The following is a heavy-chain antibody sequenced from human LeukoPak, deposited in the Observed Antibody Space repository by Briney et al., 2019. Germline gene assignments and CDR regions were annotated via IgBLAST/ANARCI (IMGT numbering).Heavy chain of an antibody. CDR2: IKRESDGGTT. V-gene: IGHV3-15*01. Sequence: GGSLRLSCAGSGFIFSDAWMSWVRQAPGEGLEWVGRIKRESDGGTTDYGAPVKGRFIISRDDSKTTVYLQMNSLKTDDTAVYYCTTLGATTQGGFDYWGQGTLVTVSS. CDR3: TTLGATTQGGFDY. J-gene: IGHJ4*02. CDR1: GFIFSDAW. D-gene: IGHD1-26*01.